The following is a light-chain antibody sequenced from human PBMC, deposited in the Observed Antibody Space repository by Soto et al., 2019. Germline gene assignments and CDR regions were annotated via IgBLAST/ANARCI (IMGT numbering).Light chain of an antibody. J-gene: IGKJ1*01. CDR1: QTISSW. CDR2: KAS. CDR3: QHYNSYSEA. V-gene: IGKV1-5*03. Sequence: DIQMTQSPSTLSGSVGDRVTITCRSSQTISSWLAWYQQKPVKAPKLLIYKASTLKSGDPSMFSGSGAGTEFTRSIISLQPDDFATYYCQHYNSYSEAFGQGTKVYI.